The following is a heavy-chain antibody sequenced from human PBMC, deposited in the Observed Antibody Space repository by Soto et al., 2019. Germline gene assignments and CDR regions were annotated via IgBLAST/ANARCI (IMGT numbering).Heavy chain of an antibody. Sequence: GGSLRLSCAASGFTFSSYAMLWFRQAPGKGLEWVAVISYDGSNKYYADSVKGRFTISRDNSKNTLYLQMNSLRAEDTAVYYCAKGDSENYFFLRIRRPPRSTLFPYTRYSDL. D-gene: IGHD2-21*01. V-gene: IGHV3-30-3*01. CDR2: ISYDGSNK. CDR3: AKGDSENYFFLRIRRPPRSTLFPYTRYSDL. J-gene: IGHJ2*01. CDR1: GFTFSSYA.